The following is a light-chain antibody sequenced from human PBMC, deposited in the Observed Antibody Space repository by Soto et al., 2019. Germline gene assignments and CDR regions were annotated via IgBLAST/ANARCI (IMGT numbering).Light chain of an antibody. V-gene: IGLV2-14*01. CDR1: SSDIGGYNY. Sequence: QSALTQPASVSGSPGQSITISCTGTSSDIGGYNYVSWYQQHPVKAPKLIIYDVTNRPSGVSNRFSGSQSGNTASLTISGLQAEDEAVYYCSSFTTTTLVFGGGTKVTVL. CDR2: DVT. J-gene: IGLJ2*01. CDR3: SSFTTTTLV.